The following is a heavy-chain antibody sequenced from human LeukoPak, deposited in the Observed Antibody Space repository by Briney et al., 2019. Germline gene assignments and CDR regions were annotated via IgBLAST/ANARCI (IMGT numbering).Heavy chain of an antibody. CDR1: GFTFSSYW. J-gene: IGHJ6*03. Sequence: GGSLRLSCAASGFTFSSYWMSWVRQAPGKGLEWVANIKQDGSEKYYVDSVKGLFTISRDNAKNSLYLQMNSLRADDTAMYYCARDRAYDFWSGYYHPYYYYYYMDVWGKGTTVTVSS. V-gene: IGHV3-7*01. D-gene: IGHD3-3*01. CDR3: ARDRAYDFWSGYYHPYYYYYYMDV. CDR2: IKQDGSEK.